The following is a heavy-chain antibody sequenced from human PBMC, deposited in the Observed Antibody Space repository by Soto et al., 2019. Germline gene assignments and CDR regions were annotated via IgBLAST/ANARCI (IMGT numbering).Heavy chain of an antibody. D-gene: IGHD3-10*01. V-gene: IGHV4-61*08. CDR2: IYYSGST. CDR3: ARDGRSVITMVPRGFDP. J-gene: IGHJ5*02. CDR1: GGSISSGGYY. Sequence: PSETLSLTCTVSGGSISSGGYYWSWIRQHPGKGLEWIGYIYYSGSTNYNPSLKSRVTISVDTSKNQFSLKLSSVTAADTAVCYCARDGRSVITMVPRGFDPWGQGTLVTVSS.